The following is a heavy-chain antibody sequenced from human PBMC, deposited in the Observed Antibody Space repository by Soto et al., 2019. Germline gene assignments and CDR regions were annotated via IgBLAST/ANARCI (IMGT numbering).Heavy chain of an antibody. J-gene: IGHJ4*02. V-gene: IGHV1-69*13. CDR2: IIPIFGTA. D-gene: IGHD3-3*01. CDR1: GGTFSGYA. CDR3: ARDLYSRLRFLEWPLDY. Sequence: SVKVSCKASGGTFSGYAISWVRQAPGQGLEWMGGIIPIFGTANYAQKFQGRVTITADESTSTAYMELSSLRSEDTAVYYCARDLYSRLRFLEWPLDYWGQGTLVTVSS.